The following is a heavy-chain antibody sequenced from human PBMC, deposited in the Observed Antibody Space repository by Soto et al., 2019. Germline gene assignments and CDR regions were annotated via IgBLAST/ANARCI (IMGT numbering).Heavy chain of an antibody. CDR3: ARDLNPYSYGSLSCWFDL. Sequence: ASVKVSCKASGYIFTSYGFNWVRQAPGQGLEWMGWISAYNEDTNYAQSLQGRVTMTTDTSTSTAYMELRRLRSDDTAVYYCARDLNPYSYGSLSCWFDLWGQGTLVTVSS. D-gene: IGHD3-10*01. V-gene: IGHV1-18*04. CDR2: ISAYNEDT. CDR1: GYIFTSYG. J-gene: IGHJ5*02.